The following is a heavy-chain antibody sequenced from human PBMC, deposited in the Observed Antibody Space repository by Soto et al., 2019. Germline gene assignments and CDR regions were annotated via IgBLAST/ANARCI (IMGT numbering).Heavy chain of an antibody. J-gene: IGHJ4*02. V-gene: IGHV4-31*03. CDR3: ARTSRSLRHLDY. CDR2: IYYTGST. Sequence: QVQLQESGPGLVKPSQTLSLRCTVSGGSVNSGDYYWSWIRQHPGQGLEWIGSIYYTGSTHYNPSLKSRSAITVDTSQSLFSLKLRSVTAADTAVYFCARTSRSLRHLDYWGQGTLVTVSS. CDR1: GGSVNSGDYY. D-gene: IGHD3-10*01.